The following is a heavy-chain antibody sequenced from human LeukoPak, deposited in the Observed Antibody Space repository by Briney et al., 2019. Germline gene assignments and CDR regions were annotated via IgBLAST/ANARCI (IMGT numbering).Heavy chain of an antibody. D-gene: IGHD5-24*01. CDR3: ARDPWEMVSMLDY. J-gene: IGHJ4*02. CDR2: INPNSGGT. V-gene: IGHV1-2*02. Sequence: ASVKVSCKASGYTFTGYYMHWVRQAPGQGLEWMGWINPNSGGTNYAQKFQGRVTMTRDTSISTAYMELSRLRSDDTAVYYCARDPWEMVSMLDYWGQGTLVTVSS. CDR1: GYTFTGYY.